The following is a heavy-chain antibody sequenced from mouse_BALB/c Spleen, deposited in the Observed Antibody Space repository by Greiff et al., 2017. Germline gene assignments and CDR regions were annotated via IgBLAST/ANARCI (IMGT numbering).Heavy chain of an antibody. CDR3: AFITTATYGY. CDR2: IYPGSGGT. V-gene: IGHV1-77*01. Sequence: QVHVKQSGPELVKPGASVKISCKASGYTFTSYGINWVKQRPGQGLEWIGYIYPGSGGTAYNQKFKGKATLTADKSSSTVYMQLSSLTSEDSAIYFCAFITTATYGYWGQGTTLTVSS. J-gene: IGHJ2*01. CDR1: GYTFTSYG. D-gene: IGHD1-2*01.